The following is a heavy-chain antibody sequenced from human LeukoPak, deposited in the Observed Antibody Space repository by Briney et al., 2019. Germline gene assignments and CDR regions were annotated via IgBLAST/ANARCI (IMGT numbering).Heavy chain of an antibody. D-gene: IGHD3-22*01. CDR2: ISGSGGST. CDR3: AFQNTGHYFPFDY. J-gene: IGHJ4*02. V-gene: IGHV3-23*01. Sequence: GGSLRLSCAASGFTFNGYVMNWVRQAPGKGLEWVSFISGSGGSTDYADSVKGRFTISRDNSKNTLYLQMNSLRAEDTALYYCAFQNTGHYFPFDYWGQGTLVTVSS. CDR1: GFTFNGYV.